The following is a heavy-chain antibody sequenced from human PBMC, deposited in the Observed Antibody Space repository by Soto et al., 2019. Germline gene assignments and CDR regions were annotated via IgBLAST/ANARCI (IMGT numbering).Heavy chain of an antibody. D-gene: IGHD3-22*01. V-gene: IGHV1-18*01. J-gene: IGHJ4*02. CDR3: ARDYYDSSGYYY. Sequence: QVQLVQSGXXXXXXGASVKVSCKASGYTFTSYGISWVRQAPGQGLEWMGWISAYNGNTNYAQKLQGRVTMTTDTTTSTAYMELRSLRSDDTAVYYCARDYYDSSGYYYWGQGTLVTVSS. CDR2: ISAYNGNT. CDR1: GYTFTSYG.